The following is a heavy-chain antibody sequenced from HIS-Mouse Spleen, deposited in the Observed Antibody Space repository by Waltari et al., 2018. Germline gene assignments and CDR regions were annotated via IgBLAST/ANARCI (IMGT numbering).Heavy chain of an antibody. CDR3: ARDRGWGREAFDI. D-gene: IGHD3-10*01. CDR1: GFAFSSYW. Sequence: EVQLVESGGGLVQPGGSLRLSCSASGFAFSSYWIGWVRLAPGKGLEWVANIKQDGSEKYYVDSVKGRFTISRDNAKNSLYLQMNSLRAEDTAVYYCARDRGWGREAFDIWGQGTMVTVSS. J-gene: IGHJ3*02. CDR2: IKQDGSEK. V-gene: IGHV3-7*01.